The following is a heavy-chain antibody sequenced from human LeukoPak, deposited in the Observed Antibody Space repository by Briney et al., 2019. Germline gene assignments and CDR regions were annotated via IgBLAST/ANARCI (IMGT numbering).Heavy chain of an antibody. CDR2: INPNSGGT. D-gene: IGHD2-2*02. V-gene: IGHV1-2*02. Sequence: ASVKVSCKASGYTFTGYYMHWVRQAPGQGLEWMGWINPNSGGTNYAQKFQGRVTTTRDTSISTAYMELSRLRSDDTAVYYCARDRSYIVVVPAAIYYWGQGTLVTVSS. J-gene: IGHJ4*02. CDR1: GYTFTGYY. CDR3: ARDRSYIVVVPAAIYY.